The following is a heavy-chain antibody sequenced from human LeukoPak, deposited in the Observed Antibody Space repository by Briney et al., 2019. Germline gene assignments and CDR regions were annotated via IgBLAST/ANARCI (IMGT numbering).Heavy chain of an antibody. V-gene: IGHV4-34*01. CDR3: ARTRPRGYYGSGSYNWFDP. D-gene: IGHD3-10*01. J-gene: IGHJ5*02. CDR1: GGSFSGYY. Sequence: SETLSLTCAVYGGSFSGYYWSWIRQPPGKGLEWIGEINHSGSTNYNPSLKSRVTISVDTSKNQFSLKLSSVTAADTAVYYCARTRPRGYYGSGSYNWFDPWGQGTLVTVSS. CDR2: INHSGST.